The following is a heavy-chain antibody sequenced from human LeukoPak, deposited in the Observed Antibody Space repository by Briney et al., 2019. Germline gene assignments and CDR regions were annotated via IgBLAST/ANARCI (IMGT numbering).Heavy chain of an antibody. CDR1: GGSISSSSYY. CDR2: IYYSGST. V-gene: IGHV4-39*01. J-gene: IGHJ4*02. CDR3: ARVSRQRYYYDSSGYLDY. Sequence: SETLSLTCTVSGGSISSSSYYWGWIRQPPGKGLEWIGSIYYSGSTYYNPSLKSRVTISVDTSKNQFSLKLSSVTAADAAVYYCARVSRQRYYYDSSGYLDYWGQGTLVTVSS. D-gene: IGHD3-22*01.